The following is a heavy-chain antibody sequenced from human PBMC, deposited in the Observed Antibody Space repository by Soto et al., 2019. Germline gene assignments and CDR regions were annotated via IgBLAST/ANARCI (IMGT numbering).Heavy chain of an antibody. V-gene: IGHV3-49*03. D-gene: IGHD3-22*01. J-gene: IGHJ5*02. CDR1: GFTFGDYA. Sequence: GGSLRLSCXASGFTFGDYAMSWFRQAPGKGLEWVGFIRSKAYGGTTVYAASVKGRFTISRDDSKSIAYLQMNSLKTEDTAVYYCTTNYYDSSGYDNWFDPWGQGTLVTVSS. CDR2: IRSKAYGGTT. CDR3: TTNYYDSSGYDNWFDP.